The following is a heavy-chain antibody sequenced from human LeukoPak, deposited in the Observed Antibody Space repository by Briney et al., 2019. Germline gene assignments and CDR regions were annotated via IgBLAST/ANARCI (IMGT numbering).Heavy chain of an antibody. Sequence: SGGSLRLSCAASGFTFSSYTMNWVRQAPGKGLECISYITSSSDTIYYADSVEGRFTTSRDNAKKSLYLQMNSLRAEDTAVYYCGRFDSGGWSHVGDGGKGPLVPVSS. J-gene: IGHJ4*02. D-gene: IGHD6-19*01. CDR3: GRFDSGGWSHVGD. V-gene: IGHV3-48*01. CDR2: ITSSSDTI. CDR1: GFTFSSYT.